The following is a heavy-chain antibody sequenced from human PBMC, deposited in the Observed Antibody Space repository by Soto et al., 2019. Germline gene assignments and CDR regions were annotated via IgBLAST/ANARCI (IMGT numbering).Heavy chain of an antibody. CDR2: ISWDGEK. Sequence: QITLKESGPPLVKPTQTLTLTCTFSGFSLNTRGVGVGWIRQPPGKALEWLALISWDGEKRYSPSLKCSRTIIKDASEHQVVLTMTNIDPVDTATYDCAHSRGDLFTVYYYLDCWGQGTLVIVSS. CDR1: GFSLNTRGVG. J-gene: IGHJ4*02. D-gene: IGHD7-27*01. CDR3: AHSRGDLFTVYYYLDC. V-gene: IGHV2-5*02.